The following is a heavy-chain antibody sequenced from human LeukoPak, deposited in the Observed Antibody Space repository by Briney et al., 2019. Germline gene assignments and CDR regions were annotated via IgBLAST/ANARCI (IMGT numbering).Heavy chain of an antibody. CDR1: GHSISSGYY. CDR3: ARRTTTVTTLNARKYSDL. D-gene: IGHD4-17*01. J-gene: IGHJ2*01. V-gene: IGHV4-38-2*02. CDR2: IYHSGST. Sequence: SETLSLTCTVSGHSISSGYYWGWIRQPPGKGLEWVGSIYHSGSTYYNSSLKSRVTISVDTSKNQFSLKLNSVTAADTAVYYCARRTTTVTTLNARKYSDLWGRGTLVTVSS.